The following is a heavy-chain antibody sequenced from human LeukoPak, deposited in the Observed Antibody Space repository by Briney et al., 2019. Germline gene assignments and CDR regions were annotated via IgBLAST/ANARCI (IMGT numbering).Heavy chain of an antibody. J-gene: IGHJ5*02. D-gene: IGHD6-19*01. CDR2: INWNGGST. CDR1: GFTFDDYG. V-gene: IGHV3-20*04. Sequence: GGSLRLSCAASGFTFDDYGMSWVRQAPGKGLEWVSGINWNGGSTGYADSVKGRFTISRDNAKNSLYLQMNSLRAEDTALYYCARVGGSSGWYGDNDNWFDPWGQGTLVTVSS. CDR3: ARVGGSSGWYGDNDNWFDP.